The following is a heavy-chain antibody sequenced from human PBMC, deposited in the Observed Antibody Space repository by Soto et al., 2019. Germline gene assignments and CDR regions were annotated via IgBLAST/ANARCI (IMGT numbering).Heavy chain of an antibody. J-gene: IGHJ4*02. CDR1: GGSFSGYY. CDR2: INHSGST. D-gene: IGHD2-2*01. V-gene: IGHV4-34*01. Sequence: QVQLQQWGAGLLKPSETLSLTCAVYGGSFSGYYWSWIRQPPGKGLEWIGEINHSGSTNYNPSLKSRVTISVDTSKNQFSLKLSSVTAADTAVYYCARVRLYCSSTSCYYADYWGQGTLVTVSS. CDR3: ARVRLYCSSTSCYYADY.